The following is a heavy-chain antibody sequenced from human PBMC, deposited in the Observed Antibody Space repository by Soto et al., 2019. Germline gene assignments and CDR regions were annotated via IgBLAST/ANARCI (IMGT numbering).Heavy chain of an antibody. CDR3: ARGDGDYGDLYDAFDI. V-gene: IGHV1-18*01. CDR2: ISAYNGNT. CDR1: GYTFTSYG. D-gene: IGHD4-17*01. Sequence: ASVKVSCKASGYTFTSYGISWVRQAPGQGLEWMGWISAYNGNTNYAQKLQGRVTMTTDTSTSTAYMELRSLRSDDTAVYYCARGDGDYGDLYDAFDIWGQGTMVTVSS. J-gene: IGHJ3*02.